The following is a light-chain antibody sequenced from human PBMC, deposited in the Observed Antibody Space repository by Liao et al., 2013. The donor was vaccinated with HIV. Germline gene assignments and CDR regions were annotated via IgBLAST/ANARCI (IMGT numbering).Light chain of an antibody. CDR1: KLGDMY. CDR2: EDT. J-gene: IGLJ1*01. Sequence: SDELTQPSSVSVSPGQTASITCSGDKLGDMYACWYQQRAGQSPILVIYEDTKRPSGIPERFSGSNSGNTATLSISRVEAGDEGDYYCQVWDSNSDHPYVFGTGTKVTVL. CDR3: QVWDSNSDHPYV. V-gene: IGLV3-1*01.